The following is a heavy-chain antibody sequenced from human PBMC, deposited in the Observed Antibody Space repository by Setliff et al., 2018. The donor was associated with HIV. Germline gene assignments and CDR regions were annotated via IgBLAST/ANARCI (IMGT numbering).Heavy chain of an antibody. J-gene: IGHJ6*02. D-gene: IGHD6-13*01. CDR1: SSSSYY. CDR3: ARDAPYTSSWLYYSYYYGLDV. V-gene: IGHV3-7*01. Sequence: SSSSYYWGWIRQPPGKGLEWVANIKQDGSEKYYVGSVKGRFTISRDNANNSLYLQMNSLRAEDTALYYCARDAPYTSSWLYYSYYYGLDVWGQGTTVTVSS. CDR2: IKQDGSEK.